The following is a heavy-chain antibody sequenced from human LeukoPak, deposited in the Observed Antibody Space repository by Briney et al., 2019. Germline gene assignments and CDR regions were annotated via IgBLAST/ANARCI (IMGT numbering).Heavy chain of an antibody. CDR1: GYTFTGYY. CDR2: INPNSGGT. V-gene: IGHV1-2*02. Sequence: ASVKVSCKASGYTFTGYYMHWVRQAPGQGLEWMGWINPNSGGTNYAQKFQGRVTMTRDTSISTAYMELDRLRSDDTAVYYCARPLSEYYDFPPGYWEERGSLDYWGQGTLVTVSS. D-gene: IGHD3-3*01. CDR3: ARPLSEYYDFPPGYWEERGSLDY. J-gene: IGHJ4*02.